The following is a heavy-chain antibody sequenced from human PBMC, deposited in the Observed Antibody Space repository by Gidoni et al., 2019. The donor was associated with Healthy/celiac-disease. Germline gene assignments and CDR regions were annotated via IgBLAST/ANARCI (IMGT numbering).Heavy chain of an antibody. CDR2: INPNSGGT. CDR1: GYTFTGYY. CDR3: ARDVGRYYYGSGSQIWPPAPFDP. V-gene: IGHV1-2*02. J-gene: IGHJ5*02. Sequence: QVQLVQSGAEVKKPGASVKVSCKASGYTFTGYYMHWVRQAPGQGLEWMGWINPNSGGTNYAQKVQGRVTMTRDTSISTAYMELSRLRSDDTAVYYCARDVGRYYYGSGSQIWPPAPFDPWGQGTLVTVSS. D-gene: IGHD3-10*01.